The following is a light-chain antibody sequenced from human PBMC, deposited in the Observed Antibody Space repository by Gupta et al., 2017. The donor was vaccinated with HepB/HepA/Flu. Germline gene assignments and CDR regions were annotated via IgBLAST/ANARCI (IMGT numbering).Light chain of an antibody. V-gene: IGKV1-5*03. Sequence: DIQMTQSPSTLSASVGDRVTITCRASHSISDWLAWHQQKPGKAPKLLIYKTSTLESGVPSRFSGSGSGSGTEFTLTISSLQPDDFATYYCHKYNSYSLTFGGGTKVEI. CDR2: KTS. CDR1: HSISDW. J-gene: IGKJ4*01. CDR3: HKYNSYSLT.